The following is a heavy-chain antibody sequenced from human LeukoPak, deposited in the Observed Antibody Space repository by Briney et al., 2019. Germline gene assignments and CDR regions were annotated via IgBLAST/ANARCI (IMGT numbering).Heavy chain of an antibody. CDR3: ASDSEEGYFDY. J-gene: IGHJ4*02. CDR2: IWCDGSNK. CDR1: GFTFSSYG. Sequence: PGGPLRLSCAASGFTFSSYGMHWVRQAPGKGLEWVAVIWCDGSNKYYADSVKGRFTMPRDNSKNTLYLQMNSLRAEDTAVYYCASDSEEGYFDYWGQGTLVTVSS. D-gene: IGHD1-26*01. V-gene: IGHV3-33*01.